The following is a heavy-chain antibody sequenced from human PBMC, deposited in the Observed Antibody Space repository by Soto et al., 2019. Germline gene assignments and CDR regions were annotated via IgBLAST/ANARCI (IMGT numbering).Heavy chain of an antibody. V-gene: IGHV1-69*06. CDR2: IIPILDTT. J-gene: IGHJ6*02. Sequence: VQLVQSGAEVKKPGSSVSVSCKTSGGTFSSYGMNWVRQAPVQGLEWMGGIIPILDTTNYAQKVQGRLTITADKSTSTAYRELSSLRSEDTAVYYCVRSRGYSYSYMGEGYYYAMDVWGQGTTVTVSS. CDR3: VRSRGYSYSYMGEGYYYAMDV. D-gene: IGHD5-18*01. CDR1: GGTFSSYG.